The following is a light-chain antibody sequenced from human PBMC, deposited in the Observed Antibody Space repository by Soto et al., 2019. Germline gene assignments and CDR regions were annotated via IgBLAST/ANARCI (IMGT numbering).Light chain of an antibody. CDR2: GAS. CDR3: QYYDTFRT. J-gene: IGKJ1*01. Sequence: IVLTQSPGTLSLSLWERGTLSCRAGQSVDSTYLTWYQQKPGQAPRLLIYGASGRATGIPDRFSGSGSGTDFTLTISRLEPEDFAVYYCQYYDTFRTFGQGTKVDIK. V-gene: IGKV3-20*01. CDR1: QSVDSTY.